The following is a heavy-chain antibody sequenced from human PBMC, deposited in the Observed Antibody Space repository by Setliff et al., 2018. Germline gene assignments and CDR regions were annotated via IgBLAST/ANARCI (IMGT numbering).Heavy chain of an antibody. Sequence: GGSLRLSCAASGFTFSSFWMAWVRQSPGRGLEWVANINPDGSERYSVDSVEGRFTVSRDNAMNSLYLQMDSLRVDDTAVYYCGRAGKPYGIDVWGQGTMVTVSS. CDR2: INPDGSER. V-gene: IGHV3-7*04. D-gene: IGHD3-10*01. CDR3: GRAGKPYGIDV. J-gene: IGHJ3*01. CDR1: GFTFSSFW.